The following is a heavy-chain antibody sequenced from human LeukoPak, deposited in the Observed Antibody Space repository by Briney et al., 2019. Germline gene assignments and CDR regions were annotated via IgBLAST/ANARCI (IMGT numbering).Heavy chain of an antibody. Sequence: SETLSLTCTVSGGSISSGDYYWSWIRQPPGKGLEWIGYIYYSGSTYYNPSLKSRVTISVDTSKNQFSLKLSSVTAADTAVYYCVRDPPSFFAFDIWGRGTMVTVSS. J-gene: IGHJ3*02. CDR3: VRDPPSFFAFDI. CDR1: GGSISSGDYY. CDR2: IYYSGST. D-gene: IGHD3-3*02. V-gene: IGHV4-30-4*08.